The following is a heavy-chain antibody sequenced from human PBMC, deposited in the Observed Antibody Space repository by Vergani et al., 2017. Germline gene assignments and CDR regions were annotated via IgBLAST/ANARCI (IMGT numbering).Heavy chain of an antibody. CDR1: GCRFSDYG. Sequence: HVQMVESGGGVVQPGRSLRLSCAGSGCRFSDYGMHWVRQAPGRGLEWVALISYDGDTTYSEDSVNGRFTISRDNSKNTLFLQMHSLRVEDTALYYCAKFPLNITTPDRGDFWGQGSLVTVSS. CDR2: ISYDGDTT. D-gene: IGHD1-1*01. V-gene: IGHV3-30*18. CDR3: AKFPLNITTPDRGDF. J-gene: IGHJ4*02.